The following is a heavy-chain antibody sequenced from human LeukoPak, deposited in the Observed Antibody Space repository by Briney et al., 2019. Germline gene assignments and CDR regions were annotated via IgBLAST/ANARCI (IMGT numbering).Heavy chain of an antibody. CDR3: AKSGRGYGGNSLRFDY. Sequence: AGGSLRLSCAASGFTFSSYAMSWVRQAPGKGLEWVSAISGSGGSTYYADSVKGRFTISRDNSKNTLYLQMNSLRAEDTAVYYCAKSGRGYGGNSLRFDYWGQGTLVTVSS. CDR2: ISGSGGST. J-gene: IGHJ4*02. D-gene: IGHD4-23*01. V-gene: IGHV3-23*01. CDR1: GFTFSSYA.